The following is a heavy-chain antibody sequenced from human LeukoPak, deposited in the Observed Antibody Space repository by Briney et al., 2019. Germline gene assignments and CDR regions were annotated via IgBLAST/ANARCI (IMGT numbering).Heavy chain of an antibody. CDR3: AMLSGSYMDVSY. CDR1: GGSISSYY. D-gene: IGHD1-26*01. CDR2: IYYSGST. V-gene: IGHV4-59*12. J-gene: IGHJ4*02. Sequence: SETLSLTCTVSGGSISSYYWSWIRQVPGKGLEWIGYIYYSGSTNYNPSLKSRVTMSVDTSKNQFSLKLSSVTAADTAVYCCAMLSGSYMDVSYWGQGTLVTVSS.